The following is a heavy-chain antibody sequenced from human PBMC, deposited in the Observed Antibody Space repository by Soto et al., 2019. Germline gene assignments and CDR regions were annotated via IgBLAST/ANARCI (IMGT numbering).Heavy chain of an antibody. CDR1: GGTLNNYA. J-gene: IGHJ4*02. CDR3: ATDSNYDVSNSF. Sequence: SVKVSCKASGGTLNNYAINWVRQAPGQGLEWVGGILPVSAPPDYAQKFQGRVSITADHSTSTVYMELSRLKSDDTAVYFCATDSNYDVSNSFWGQGTLVTVSS. V-gene: IGHV1-69*13. D-gene: IGHD3-3*01. CDR2: ILPVSAPP.